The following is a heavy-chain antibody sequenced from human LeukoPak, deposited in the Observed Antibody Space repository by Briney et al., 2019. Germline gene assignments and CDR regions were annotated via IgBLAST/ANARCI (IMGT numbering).Heavy chain of an antibody. CDR2: ISGSGGST. CDR1: GFTFGTYA. V-gene: IGHV3-23*01. Sequence: PGGSLRLSCAASGFTFGTYAMTWVRQAPGKGLEWVSAISGSGGSTYYAGSVKGRFTISRDNSKNTLYLQMNSLRAEDTAVYYCAKLGCSRTSCYAADYSSYYGMDVWGQGTTVTVSS. J-gene: IGHJ6*02. CDR3: AKLGCSRTSCYAADYSSYYGMDV. D-gene: IGHD2-2*01.